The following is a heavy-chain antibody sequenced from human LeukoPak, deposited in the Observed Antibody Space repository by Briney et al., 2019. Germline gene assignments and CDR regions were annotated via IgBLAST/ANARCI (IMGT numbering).Heavy chain of an antibody. CDR1: GFTFSSYA. Sequence: GGSLRLSCATSGFTFSSYAMSWVRQAPGKGLEWISAISDNTYYADSVKGRFTISRDNSKNTLYLQMNSLRAEDTAVYYCAKRTITFDYWGQETLVTVSS. D-gene: IGHD1-14*01. CDR3: AKRTITFDY. V-gene: IGHV3-23*01. J-gene: IGHJ4*02. CDR2: ISDNT.